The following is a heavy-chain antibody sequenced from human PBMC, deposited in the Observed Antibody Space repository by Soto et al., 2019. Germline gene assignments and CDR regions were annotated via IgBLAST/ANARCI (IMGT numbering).Heavy chain of an antibody. J-gene: IGHJ4*02. CDR3: ARGYITMVRGVIISRILSFDY. V-gene: IGHV4-34*01. CDR1: GGSFSGYY. CDR2: INHSGST. Sequence: SETLSLTCAVYGGSFSGYYWSWIRQPPGKGLEWIGEINHSGSTNYNPSLKSRVTISVDTSKNQFSLKLSSVTAADTAVYYCARGYITMVRGVIISRILSFDYWGQGTLVTVSS. D-gene: IGHD3-10*01.